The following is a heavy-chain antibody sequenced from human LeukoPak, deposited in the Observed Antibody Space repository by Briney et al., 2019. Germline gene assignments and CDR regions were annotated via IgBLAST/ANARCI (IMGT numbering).Heavy chain of an antibody. CDR1: GGSISSSSYY. V-gene: IGHV4-39*01. J-gene: IGHJ5*02. CDR2: IYYSGST. CDR3: ARAYIVVVVADSYNWFDP. Sequence: SETLSLTCTVSGGSISSSSYYWGWIRQPPGKGLEWIGSIYYSGSTHYNPSLKSRVTISVDTSKNQFSLKLSSVTAADTAVYYCARAYIVVVVADSYNWFDPWGQGTLVTVSS. D-gene: IGHD2-15*01.